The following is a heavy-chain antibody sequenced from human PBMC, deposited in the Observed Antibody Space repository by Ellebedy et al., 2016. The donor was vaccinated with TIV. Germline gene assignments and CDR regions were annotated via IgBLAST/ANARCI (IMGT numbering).Heavy chain of an antibody. Sequence: ASVKVSXXASGGTFSSYAISWVRQAPGQGLEWMGWISAYNGNTNYAQKLQGRVTMTTDTSTSTAYMELRSLRSDDTAVYYCARTRSVKEDVWGQGTTVTVSS. V-gene: IGHV1-18*01. CDR3: ARTRSVKEDV. CDR2: ISAYNGNT. CDR1: GGTFSSYA. J-gene: IGHJ6*02.